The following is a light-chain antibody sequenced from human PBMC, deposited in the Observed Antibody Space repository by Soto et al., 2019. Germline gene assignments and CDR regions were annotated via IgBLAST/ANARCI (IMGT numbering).Light chain of an antibody. CDR2: GAS. J-gene: IGKJ1*01. Sequence: DIVLMQSPGTLSLSPGERATLSCRASQSVSSSYLAWYQQKPGQAPRLLIYGASNRATGIPDRFSGSGSGTDFSLTISRLEPEDFAVYYCQQYSGSPRTFGQGTKVEIK. V-gene: IGKV3-20*01. CDR1: QSVSSSY. CDR3: QQYSGSPRT.